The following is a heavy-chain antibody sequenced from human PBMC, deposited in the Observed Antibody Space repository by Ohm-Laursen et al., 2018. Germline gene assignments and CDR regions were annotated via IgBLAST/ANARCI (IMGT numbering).Heavy chain of an antibody. V-gene: IGHV3-13*01. Sequence: SLRLSCAATGFTFSSYDMHWVRQTTGKGLEWVSAIGPAGDTYYPDSVKGRVTLSRENAKNSLYFQMNSLRAEDTAVYYCARGSRAARRTALPTYFDYWGQGTLVTVSS. CDR1: GFTFSSYD. CDR3: ARGSRAARRTALPTYFDY. J-gene: IGHJ4*02. CDR2: IGPAGDT. D-gene: IGHD6-6*01.